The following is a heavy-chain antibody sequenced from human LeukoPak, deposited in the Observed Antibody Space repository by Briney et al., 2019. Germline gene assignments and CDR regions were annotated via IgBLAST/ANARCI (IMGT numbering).Heavy chain of an antibody. J-gene: IGHJ4*02. V-gene: IGHV1-18*01. Sequence: GASVKVSCKASGYTFTSYGISWVRQAPGQGLEWMGWISIYNGNTNYARKVQGRVTMTTDTSTSTAYMELRSLRSDDTAVYYCVRDKNGGSFDYWGQGTLVTVSS. CDR1: GYTFTSYG. CDR3: VRDKNGGSFDY. D-gene: IGHD4-23*01. CDR2: ISIYNGNT.